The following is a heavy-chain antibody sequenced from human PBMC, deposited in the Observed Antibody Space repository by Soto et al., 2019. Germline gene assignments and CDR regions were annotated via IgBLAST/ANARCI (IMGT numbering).Heavy chain of an antibody. CDR2: IIPFFGAE. CDR3: PSGEHRYAGCCYFYGSEY. Sequence: SGKVSCEATGGDFSSYVTSWVRQAPGQGLEWMGGIIPFFGAENYAQKFQGRVKIIADESTNKAYMELSRQRTEDTAVYYCPSGEHRYAGCCYFYGSEYWGDVTLVPLA. V-gene: IGHV1-69*13. CDR1: GGDFSSYV. D-gene: IGHD3-10*01. J-gene: IGHJ4*01.